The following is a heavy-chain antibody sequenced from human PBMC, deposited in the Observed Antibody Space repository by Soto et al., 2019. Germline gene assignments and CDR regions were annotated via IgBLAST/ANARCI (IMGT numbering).Heavy chain of an antibody. CDR3: ARVRYCSGGSCLWFDP. CDR2: IYHSGST. D-gene: IGHD2-15*01. CDR1: GGSISSSNW. Sequence: QVQLQESGPGLVKPSGTLSLTCAVSGGSISSSNWWSWVRQPPGKGLEWIGEIYHSGSTNYNPSLKSRVTNSVDKSKNQFSLKLSSVTGPDTAVYYRARVRYCSGGSCLWFDPWGQGTLVTVSS. V-gene: IGHV4-4*02. J-gene: IGHJ5*02.